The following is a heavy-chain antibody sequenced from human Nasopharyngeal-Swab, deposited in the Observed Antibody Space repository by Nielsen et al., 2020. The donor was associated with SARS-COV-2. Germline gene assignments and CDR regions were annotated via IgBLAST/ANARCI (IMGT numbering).Heavy chain of an antibody. CDR2: ITDTGHGT. CDR3: AKGYCSGAGCDYFDH. Sequence: GESLKISCAGTGFPFSKAWMNWVRQAPGKGPQWVATITDTGHGTYYADSVKGRFTISRDNPKNTLYLHMNSLRAEDSALYYCAKGYCSGAGCDYFDHWGQGTLVTVSS. D-gene: IGHD2-15*01. J-gene: IGHJ4*02. V-gene: IGHV3-23*01. CDR1: GFPFSKAW.